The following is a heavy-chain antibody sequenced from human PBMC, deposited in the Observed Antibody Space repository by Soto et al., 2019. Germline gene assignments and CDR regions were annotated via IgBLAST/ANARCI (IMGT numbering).Heavy chain of an antibody. V-gene: IGHV3-66*01. CDR1: GFTVSSNY. CDR2: IYSGGST. CDR3: ARVSVIPLYDYYGMDV. J-gene: IGHJ6*02. Sequence: EVQLVESGGGLVQPGGSLRLSCAASGFTVSSNYMSWVRQAPGKGLEWVSVIYSGGSTYYADSVKGRFTISRDNSKNTLYLQMNSLRAEDTAVYYCARVSVIPLYDYYGMDVWGQGTTVTVSS. D-gene: IGHD3-16*02.